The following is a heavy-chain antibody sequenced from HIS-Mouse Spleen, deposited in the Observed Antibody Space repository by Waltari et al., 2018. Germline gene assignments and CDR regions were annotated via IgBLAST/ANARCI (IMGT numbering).Heavy chain of an antibody. Sequence: QVQLQESGPGLVKPSETLSLTCTVSGYSISSGYYWGWIRQPPGKGLEWIGSIYHSGRTPYNPSLKSRVTISVDTSKNPFSLKLSAVTAADTAVYYCAREYSSSSEDAFDIWGQGTMVTVSS. V-gene: IGHV4-38-2*02. CDR1: GYSISSGYY. CDR2: IYHSGRT. CDR3: AREYSSSSEDAFDI. J-gene: IGHJ3*02. D-gene: IGHD6-6*01.